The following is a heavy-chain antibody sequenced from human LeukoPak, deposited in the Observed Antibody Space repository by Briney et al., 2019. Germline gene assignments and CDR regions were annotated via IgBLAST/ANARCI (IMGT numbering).Heavy chain of an antibody. CDR3: ARDAFDI. V-gene: IGHV3-21*01. CDR1: RFSFSSYE. CDR2: ISNTNSYI. Sequence: GGSLRLSCAASRFSFSSYEMNWVRQAPGKGLEWVSCISNTNSYIYYADSVKGRFTISRDNAKNSLYLQMNSLRAEDTAVYYCARDAFDIWGQGTMVTVSS. J-gene: IGHJ3*02.